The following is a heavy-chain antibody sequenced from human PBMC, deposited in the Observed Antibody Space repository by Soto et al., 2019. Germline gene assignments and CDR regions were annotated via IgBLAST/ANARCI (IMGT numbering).Heavy chain of an antibody. CDR1: GFTCSSYG. CDR2: ISYDGSNK. V-gene: IGHV3-30*03. Sequence: QVQLVESGGGVVQPGRSLRLSCAASGFTCSSYGMHWVRQAPGMGLEWVAVISYDGSNKYYADSVKGRFTISRDNSKNTLYLQMNSLRAEDTAVYYCASPREQLDPYYFDYWGQGTLVTVSS. J-gene: IGHJ4*02. CDR3: ASPREQLDPYYFDY. D-gene: IGHD6-13*01.